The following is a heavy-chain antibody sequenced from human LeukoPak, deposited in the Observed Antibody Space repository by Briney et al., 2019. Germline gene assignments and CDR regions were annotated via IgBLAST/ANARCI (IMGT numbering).Heavy chain of an antibody. CDR3: ARGYCTGGSCSKYDY. J-gene: IGHJ4*02. V-gene: IGHV3-7*01. CDR1: RFTFSSYW. Sequence: GGSLRLSCAASRFTFSSYWMSWVRQAPGKGLEWVAKIKQDGSEKYYVDSVKGRFTISRDNAKNSLYLQMNSLRADDTAVYYCARGYCTGGSCSKYDYWGQGTLVTVSS. CDR2: IKQDGSEK. D-gene: IGHD2-15*01.